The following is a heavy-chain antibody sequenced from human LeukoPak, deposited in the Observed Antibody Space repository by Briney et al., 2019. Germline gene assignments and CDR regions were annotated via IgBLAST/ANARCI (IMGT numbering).Heavy chain of an antibody. V-gene: IGHV4-61*01. CDR3: ASPRSYYDSSGYYIS. CDR1: GGSVSSGSYY. Sequence: PSETLSLTCTVSGGSVSSGSYYWSWVRQPPGEGLEWIGYIYYSGSTNYNPSLKSRVTISVDTSKNQFSLKLSSVTAADTAVYYCASPRSYYDSSGYYISWGQGTLVTVSS. J-gene: IGHJ5*02. CDR2: IYYSGST. D-gene: IGHD3-22*01.